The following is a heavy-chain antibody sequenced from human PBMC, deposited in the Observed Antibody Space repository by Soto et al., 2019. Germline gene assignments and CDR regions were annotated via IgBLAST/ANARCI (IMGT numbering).Heavy chain of an antibody. J-gene: IGHJ4*02. D-gene: IGHD6-19*01. CDR1: GLSISSDNW. V-gene: IGHV4-4*02. CDR3: ARDQWSRPCE. CDR2: IHHSGSI. Sequence: VQLQESGPGLVRPSGTVSLTPAVPGLSISSDNWWSGVRQPPGKGLEWIGHIHHSGSINYNPSLKSRVTMSVVPSKDLFALTLNSVTDADTALYYCARDQWSRPCEWCQGTLFSFSS.